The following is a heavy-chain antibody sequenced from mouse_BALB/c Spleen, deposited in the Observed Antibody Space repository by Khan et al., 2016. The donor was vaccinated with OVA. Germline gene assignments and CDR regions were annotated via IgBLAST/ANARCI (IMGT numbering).Heavy chain of an antibody. Sequence: AELVESGPDLVAPSQSLSITCTASGFSLTSYAIPWVRQPPGKCLEWLVVIWRDGSTTYNSALKSILKISKDNSKSQVILKINMHQTDDTAMYNGARHRFPLSMATWGQGTSVTVSS. D-gene: IGHD6-1*01. CDR2: IWRDGST. CDR1: GFSLTSYA. J-gene: IGHJ4*01. CDR3: ARHRFPLSMAT. V-gene: IGHV2-6-2*01.